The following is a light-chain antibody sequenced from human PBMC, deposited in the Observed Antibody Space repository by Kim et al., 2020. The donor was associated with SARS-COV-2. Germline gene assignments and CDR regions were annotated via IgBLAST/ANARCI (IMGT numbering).Light chain of an antibody. J-gene: IGLJ1*01. CDR2: SNN. CDR3: AAWDDSLNGYV. V-gene: IGLV1-44*01. CDR1: SSNIGFNT. Sequence: ELTQPPSASGTPGQRVTISCSGISSNIGFNTVIWYQQLLGTAPKLLIYSNNQRPSGVPDRFSGSKSGTSASLAISGLQSEDEADYYCAAWDDSLNGYVFGTGTKVTVL.